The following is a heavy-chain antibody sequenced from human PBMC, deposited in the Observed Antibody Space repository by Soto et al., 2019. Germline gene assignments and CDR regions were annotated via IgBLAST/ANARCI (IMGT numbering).Heavy chain of an antibody. D-gene: IGHD1-26*01. CDR3: ARGRSSSWELLPHFDY. J-gene: IGHJ4*02. V-gene: IGHV4-31*03. CDR1: GGSISSGGYY. Sequence: SDTLSLTCTVSGGSISSGGYYWSWIRQHPGKGLEWIGYIYYSGSTYYNPSLKSRVTISVDTSKNQFSLKLSSVTAADTAVYYCARGRSSSWELLPHFDYWGQGTLITVSS. CDR2: IYYSGST.